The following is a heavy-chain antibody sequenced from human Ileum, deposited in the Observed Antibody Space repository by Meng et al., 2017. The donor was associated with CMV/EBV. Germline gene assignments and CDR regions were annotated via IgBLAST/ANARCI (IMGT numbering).Heavy chain of an antibody. V-gene: IGHV3-21*01. CDR1: GFRFSSYD. J-gene: IGHJ4*02. CDR2: ISADSTFV. Sequence: ASGFRFSSYDMNWVRQAPGKGLEWVSSISADSTFVYYADSVKGRFTISRDNAKKSLYLQMNSLRAEDTAVYYCARETDDILTGYFDWGQGTLVTVSS. CDR3: ARETDDILTGYFD. D-gene: IGHD3-9*01.